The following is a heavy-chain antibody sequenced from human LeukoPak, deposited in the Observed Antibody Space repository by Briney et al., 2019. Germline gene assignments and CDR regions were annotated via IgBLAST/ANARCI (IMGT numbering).Heavy chain of an antibody. V-gene: IGHV4-34*01. D-gene: IGHD3-10*01. CDR2: INHSGST. J-gene: IGHJ6*02. CDR1: GGSFSGHY. Sequence: SATLSLTCAVYGGSFSGHYWSGSRQPAGRGVAWIGEINHSGSTNYSQSLKSRVTISVDTYKNQFSLKLSSVTAAGTAVYYCARGSSITMVRGVIYYYYYGMDVWGQGTTVIVSS. CDR3: ARGSSITMVRGVIYYYYYGMDV.